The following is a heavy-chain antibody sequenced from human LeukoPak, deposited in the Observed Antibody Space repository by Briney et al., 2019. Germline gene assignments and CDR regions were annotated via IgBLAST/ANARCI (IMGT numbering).Heavy chain of an antibody. V-gene: IGHV4-34*01. CDR2: INHSGST. D-gene: IGHD5-18*01. CDR1: GGSFSGYY. Sequence: KPSETLSLTCAVYGGSFSGYYWSWIRQPPGKGLEWIGEINHSGSTNYNPSLKSRVTISVDTSKNQFSLKLSSVTAADTAVYYCARAPAMVIRRYFDYWGQGTLVTVSS. J-gene: IGHJ4*02. CDR3: ARAPAMVIRRYFDY.